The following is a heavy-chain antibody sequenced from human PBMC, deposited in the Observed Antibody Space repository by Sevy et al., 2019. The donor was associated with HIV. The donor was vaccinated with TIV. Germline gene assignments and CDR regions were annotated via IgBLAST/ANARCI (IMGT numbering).Heavy chain of an antibody. D-gene: IGHD3-22*01. CDR1: GFTFSSYS. V-gene: IGHV3-21*01. CDR3: ARAYYDSSGYYNYFDY. CDR2: ISSSSSYI. Sequence: GGSLRLSCAASGFTFSSYSMNWVRQAPGKGLEWVSSISSSSSYIYYADSVKGRFTISRDNAKNSLYLQMNSLRAEDTAVYYCARAYYDSSGYYNYFDYWGQRTLVTVSS. J-gene: IGHJ4*02.